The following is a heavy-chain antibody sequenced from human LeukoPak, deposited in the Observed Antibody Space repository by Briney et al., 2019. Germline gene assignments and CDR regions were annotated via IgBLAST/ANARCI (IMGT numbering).Heavy chain of an antibody. CDR3: ASLYSSNDYYFDY. CDR1: SGSISTSNYY. J-gene: IGHJ4*02. Sequence: RTSETLSLTCTVSSGSISTSNYYWGWVRQPPGKALEWIGNIFYSGSTYYSPSLKSRVTISLDTSRNQFSLKLSSVTAADTAVYYCASLYSSNDYYFDYWGQGTLVTVSS. V-gene: IGHV4-39*07. D-gene: IGHD6-13*01. CDR2: IFYSGST.